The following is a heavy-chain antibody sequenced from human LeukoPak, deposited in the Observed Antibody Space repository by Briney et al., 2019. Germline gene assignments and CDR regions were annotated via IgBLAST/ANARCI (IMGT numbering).Heavy chain of an antibody. D-gene: IGHD6-13*01. CDR2: ISYDGSYK. CDR3: AKDRDSSWYSGCFDY. J-gene: IGHJ4*02. CDR1: GFTFTSYG. V-gene: IGHV3-30*18. Sequence: PGRSLRLSCAASGFTFTSYGMHWVRQAPGKGLEWVAVISYDGSYKNYAGSVKGRFTISRDNSKNTLYLQMNSLRAEDTAVYYCAKDRDSSWYSGCFDYWGQGTLVTVSS.